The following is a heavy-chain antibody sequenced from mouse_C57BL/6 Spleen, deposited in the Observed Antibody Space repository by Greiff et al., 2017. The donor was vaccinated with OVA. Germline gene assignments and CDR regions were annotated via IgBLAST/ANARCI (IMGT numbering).Heavy chain of an antibody. Sequence: EVMLVESGGGLVKPGGSLQLSCAASGFPFSDYGMHWVRQAPEKGLEWVAYISSGSSTIYYADTVKGRFTISRDNAKNTLFLQMTSLRSEDTAMYYCARAGYYAMDYWGQGTSVTVSS. V-gene: IGHV5-17*01. J-gene: IGHJ4*01. CDR1: GFPFSDYG. CDR3: ARAGYYAMDY. CDR2: ISSGSSTI.